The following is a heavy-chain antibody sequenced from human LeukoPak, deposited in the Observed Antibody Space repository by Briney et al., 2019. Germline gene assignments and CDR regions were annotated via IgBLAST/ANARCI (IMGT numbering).Heavy chain of an antibody. J-gene: IGHJ4*02. CDR3: AAEGIMSYCSGGSCEGVFSDY. CDR2: IVVGSGNT. V-gene: IGHV1-58*01. CDR1: GFTFTSSA. D-gene: IGHD2-15*01. Sequence: SVKVSCKASGFTFTSSAVQWVRQARGQRLEWIGWIVVGSGNTNYAQKFQERVTITRDMSTSTAYMELGSLRSEDTAVYYCAAEGIMSYCSGGSCEGVFSDYWGQGTLVTVSS.